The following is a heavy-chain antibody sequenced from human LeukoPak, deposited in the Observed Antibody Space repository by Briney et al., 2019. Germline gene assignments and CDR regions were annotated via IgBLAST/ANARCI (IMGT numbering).Heavy chain of an antibody. CDR3: ARVVLAEYGSGWFDP. V-gene: IGHV1-46*01. Sequence: GASVKVSCKASGYTFTSYYMHWVRQAPGQGLEWMGIINPSGGSTSYAQKFQGRVTMTRDTSTSTVYMELSSLRSEDTAVYYCARVVLAEYGSGWFDPRGQGTLVTVSS. CDR1: GYTFTSYY. J-gene: IGHJ5*02. D-gene: IGHD3-10*01. CDR2: INPSGGST.